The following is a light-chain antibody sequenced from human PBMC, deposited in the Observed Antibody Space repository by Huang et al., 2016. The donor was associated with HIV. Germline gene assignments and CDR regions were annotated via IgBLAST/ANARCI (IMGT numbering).Light chain of an antibody. CDR2: NAS. CDR3: QHRGSGPSFT. CDR1: QSVTTY. J-gene: IGKJ3*01. V-gene: IGKV3-11*01. Sequence: EIVLTQSPATLSLSPGESATLSCRASQSVTTYLAWYQQKPGQAPRLLIHNASNRATGIPGRFGGSGSGTDFTLTISSLEPEDFAVYYCQHRGSGPSFTFGPGTRVDIK.